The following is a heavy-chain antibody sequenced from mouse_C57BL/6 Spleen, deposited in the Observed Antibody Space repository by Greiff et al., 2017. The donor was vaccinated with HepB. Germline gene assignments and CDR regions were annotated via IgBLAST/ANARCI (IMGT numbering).Heavy chain of an antibody. J-gene: IGHJ2*01. CDR2: ISYDGSN. V-gene: IGHV3-6*01. CDR3: ARAGDYYYGSSYFDY. CDR1: GYSITSGYY. Sequence: EVKLQESGPGLVKPSQSLSLTCSVTGYSITSGYYWNWIRQFPGNKLEWMGYISYDGSNNYNPSLKNRISITRDTSKNQFFLKLNSVTTEDTATYYCARAGDYYYGSSYFDYWGQGTTLTVSS. D-gene: IGHD1-1*01.